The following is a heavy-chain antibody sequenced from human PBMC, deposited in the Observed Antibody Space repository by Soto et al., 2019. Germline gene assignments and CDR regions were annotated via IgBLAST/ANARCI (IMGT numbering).Heavy chain of an antibody. CDR3: ARETTWAPHFDY. J-gene: IGHJ4*02. Sequence: EVQLVESGGGLVQPGGSLRLSCAASGFTVSSYWMHWVRQAPGKGLVWVSRINSDGSSTSYADSVKGRFTISRDNAKNTLYLQMNSLRAEDTAAYYCARETTWAPHFDYWGQGTLVTVSS. V-gene: IGHV3-74*01. CDR2: INSDGSST. CDR1: GFTVSSYW. D-gene: IGHD1-1*01.